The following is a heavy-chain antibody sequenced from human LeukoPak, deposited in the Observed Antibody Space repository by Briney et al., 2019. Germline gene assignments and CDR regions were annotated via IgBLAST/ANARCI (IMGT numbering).Heavy chain of an antibody. Sequence: PGGSLRLSCAASGFTFNNYAMHWVRQAPGKGLEWVAIISYDGSNKYYADSVKGRFTISRDNSKNTLYLQMNSLRAEDTAVYYCAKDMRNVLLWFGELYAFDYWGQGTLVTVSS. CDR3: AKDMRNVLLWFGELYAFDY. D-gene: IGHD3-10*01. V-gene: IGHV3-30*04. J-gene: IGHJ4*02. CDR2: ISYDGSNK. CDR1: GFTFNNYA.